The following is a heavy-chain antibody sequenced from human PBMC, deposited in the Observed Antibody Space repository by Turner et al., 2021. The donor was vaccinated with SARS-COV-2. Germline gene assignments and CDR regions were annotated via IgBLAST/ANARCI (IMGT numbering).Heavy chain of an antibody. J-gene: IGHJ4*02. D-gene: IGHD6-19*01. V-gene: IGHV3-33*01. CDR3: ARDKGEGSSGWLIPSGSYYFDY. CDR2: IWYDGSNK. Sequence: QVQLVESGGGVVQPGWSLRLPCAASGFSFRSYGMHWVRQAPGKGLGWVAVIWYDGSNKYYADSVKGRFTISRDNSKNTLYLKMNSLRAEDTAVYYCARDKGEGSSGWLIPSGSYYFDYWGQGTLVTVSS. CDR1: GFSFRSYG.